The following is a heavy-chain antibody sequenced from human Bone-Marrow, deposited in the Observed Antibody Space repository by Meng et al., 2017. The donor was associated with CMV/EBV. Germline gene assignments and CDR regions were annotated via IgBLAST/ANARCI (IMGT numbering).Heavy chain of an antibody. J-gene: IGHJ4*02. CDR1: GASLGSYY. V-gene: IGHV4-59*01. D-gene: IGHD3-22*01. CDR3: ARASYDSSGYYYYFDQ. CDR2: VYYSGST. Sequence: GSLRLSCNVSGASLGSYYWSWIRQSPGKGLEWIGYVYYSGSTDYNPSLKSRLTISVDTSKNQFSLQLSSVTAADTAVYYCARASYDSSGYYYYFDQWGQRTLVTVSS.